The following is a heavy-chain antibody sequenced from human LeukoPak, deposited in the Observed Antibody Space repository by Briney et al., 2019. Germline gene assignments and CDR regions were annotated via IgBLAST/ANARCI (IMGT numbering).Heavy chain of an antibody. CDR1: GGSFSGYY. V-gene: IGHV4-34*01. D-gene: IGHD2-21*01. J-gene: IGHJ5*02. CDR2: INHSRST. CDR3: ARDSGDWFDP. Sequence: SETLPLTCAVYGGSFSGYYWSWIRQPPGKGLEWIEEINHSRSTNYNPSLKSRVTMSLDTSKNQFSLKLSSVTAADTAVYYCARDSGDWFDPWGQGTLVTVSS.